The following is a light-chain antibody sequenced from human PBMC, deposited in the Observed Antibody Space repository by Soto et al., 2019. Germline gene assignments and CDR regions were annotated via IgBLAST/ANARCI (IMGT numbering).Light chain of an antibody. V-gene: IGKV3-20*01. CDR2: GAS. Sequence: EILLTQSPGTLSLSPGERATLSCRASQSVSPSSLAWYQQRPGQSPRLLIYGASSRATGIPDRFSGRGSGTDFTLIISRLGPEDFAVYYCQQFAGSFGGGTKVDIK. J-gene: IGKJ4*02. CDR3: QQFAGS. CDR1: QSVSPSS.